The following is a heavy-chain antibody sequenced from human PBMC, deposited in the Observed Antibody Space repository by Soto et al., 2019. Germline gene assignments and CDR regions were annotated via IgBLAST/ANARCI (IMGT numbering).Heavy chain of an antibody. CDR1: GFTFSNAW. V-gene: IGHV3-15*07. D-gene: IGHD3-22*01. CDR2: IKSKTDGGTT. CDR3: TTEGYYYDSSAEGAFDI. Sequence: EVQLVESGGGLVKPGGSLRLSCAASGFTFSNAWMNWVRQAPGKGLEWVGRIKSKTDGGTTDYAAPVKGRFTISRDDSKNTLYLQMNSLKTEDTAVSYCTTEGYYYDSSAEGAFDIWGQGTMVTVSS. J-gene: IGHJ3*02.